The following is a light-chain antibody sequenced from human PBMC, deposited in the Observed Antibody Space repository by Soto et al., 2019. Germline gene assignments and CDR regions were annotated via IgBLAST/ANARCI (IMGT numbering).Light chain of an antibody. CDR2: SAS. CDR1: QRIRSW. Sequence: DIQMTQSPLTVSATVGDRVTLTCRASQRIRSWVAWYQQKPGKAPDLLIYSASTLQSGVPSRFSGSGSETEFSLTIRALQPEDFATYYCQQLSRYPLTFGGGTKVDIK. V-gene: IGKV1-9*01. J-gene: IGKJ4*01. CDR3: QQLSRYPLT.